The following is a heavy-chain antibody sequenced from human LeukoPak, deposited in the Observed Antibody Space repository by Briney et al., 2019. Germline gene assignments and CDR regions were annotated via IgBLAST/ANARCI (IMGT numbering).Heavy chain of an antibody. V-gene: IGHV3-23*01. CDR1: GFTFSSYA. CDR3: AKDRVTMIVPSNYFDY. Sequence: GGSLRLSCAASGFTFSSYAMSWVRQAPGKGLEWVSAISGSGGSTYYADSVKGRFTVSRDNSKNTLYLQMNSLRAEDTAVYYCAKDRVTMIVPSNYFDYWGQGTLVTVSS. D-gene: IGHD3-22*01. J-gene: IGHJ4*02. CDR2: ISGSGGST.